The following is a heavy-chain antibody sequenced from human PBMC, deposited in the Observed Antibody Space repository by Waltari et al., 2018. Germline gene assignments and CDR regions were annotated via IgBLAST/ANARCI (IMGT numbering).Heavy chain of an antibody. CDR2: INPRGNVI. CDR3: IKDAYGPNDY. CDR1: GFTVTTYW. Sequence: EVQLVESGGGLVLPGGSLRLSCAASGFTVTTYWTHWVRQAPGKGLVWVSRINPRGNVINYADSVKGRFTISRDIAKNTLHLQMSSLRAEDTAIFYCIKDAYGPNDYWGQGALVTVSS. D-gene: IGHD3-10*01. J-gene: IGHJ4*02. V-gene: IGHV3-74*01.